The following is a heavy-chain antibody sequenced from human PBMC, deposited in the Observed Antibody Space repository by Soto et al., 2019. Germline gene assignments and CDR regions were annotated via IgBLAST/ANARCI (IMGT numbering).Heavy chain of an antibody. CDR2: IFSSGST. CDR3: AREGSYSVYNFAHGIQLWSFHF. V-gene: IGHV4-4*07. D-gene: IGHD5-12*01. CDR1: GGSINTFY. Sequence: PSETLSRTCTVAGGSINTFYWSWARQPAGKGLEWIGRIFSSGSTSFNPSLESRVAMSVDTSKNPFSLNLSSVIAADMAVYYCAREGSYSVYNFAHGIQLWSFHFWGQGALVTVSS. J-gene: IGHJ4*02.